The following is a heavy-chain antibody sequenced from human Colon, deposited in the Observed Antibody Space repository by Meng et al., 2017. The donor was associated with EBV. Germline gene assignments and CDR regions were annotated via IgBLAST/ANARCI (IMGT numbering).Heavy chain of an antibody. J-gene: IGHJ4*02. Sequence: QLQLQESGPGLVKPSETLSLSCTVSGGSISSSSYYWGWIRQPPGKGLEWIGNIYYSGSTYFNPSLKSRVTILVDTSKNQFSLTLRSVTAADTAVYYCARDPYATGWAGWGQGTLVTVSS. CDR3: ARDPYATGWAG. D-gene: IGHD6-19*01. CDR2: IYYSGST. CDR1: GGSISSSSYY. V-gene: IGHV4-39*07.